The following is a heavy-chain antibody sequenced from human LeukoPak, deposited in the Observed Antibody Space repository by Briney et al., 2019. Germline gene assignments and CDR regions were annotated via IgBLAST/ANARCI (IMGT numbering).Heavy chain of an antibody. J-gene: IGHJ3*02. V-gene: IGHV4-4*07. CDR3: ARVIYDYVWGSYRFGALDI. CDR2: IYTSGST. CDR1: GGSNSSYY. D-gene: IGHD3-16*02. Sequence: PSETLSLTCTVSGGSNSSYYWSWIRQPAGKGLEWIGRIYTSGSTNYNPSLKSRVTMSVDTSKNQFSLKLSSVTAADTAVYFCARVIYDYVWGSYRFGALDIWGQGTMVTVSS.